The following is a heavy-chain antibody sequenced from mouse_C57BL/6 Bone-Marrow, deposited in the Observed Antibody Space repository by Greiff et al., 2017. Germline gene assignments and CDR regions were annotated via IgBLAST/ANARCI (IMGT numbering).Heavy chain of an antibody. D-gene: IGHD1-1*01. CDR1: GFTFSDYG. Sequence: VQLKQSGGGLVQPGGSLKLSCAASGFTFSDYGMAWVRQAPRKGPEWVAFISNLAYSNYSADTLTGRFTISRENTKNTLYLEMSSLRSGDTAMYYCARQDYGSSYDYAMDYWCQGTSVTVSS. J-gene: IGHJ4*01. V-gene: IGHV5-15*01. CDR3: ARQDYGSSYDYAMDY. CDR2: ISNLAYSN.